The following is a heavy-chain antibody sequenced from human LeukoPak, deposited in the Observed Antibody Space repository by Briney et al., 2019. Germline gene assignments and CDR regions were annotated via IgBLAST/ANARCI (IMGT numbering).Heavy chain of an antibody. J-gene: IGHJ4*02. V-gene: IGHV3-7*03. CDR1: GFGFGHSW. Sequence: GGSLRLSCEAFGFGFGHSWMSWVRQAPGKGLEWVANINLDGSEINYLDSLTGRLTISRDNAKDSLYLQMNGLRAEDTAVYFCVRDRGYSTFDYWGQGTLVTVSS. CDR3: VRDRGYSTFDY. D-gene: IGHD3-22*01. CDR2: INLDGSEI.